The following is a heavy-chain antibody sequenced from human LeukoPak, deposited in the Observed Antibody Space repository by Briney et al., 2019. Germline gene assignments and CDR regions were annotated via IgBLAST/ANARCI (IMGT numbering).Heavy chain of an antibody. CDR2: ISGSGTDT. D-gene: IGHD6-13*01. V-gene: IGHV3-23*01. J-gene: IGHJ4*02. CDR3: AKGSLGSWYFFDY. Sequence: GGSLRLSCAASGFTFRSYAMSWVRQAPGKGPEWVSTISGSGTDTYYADSVKGRFTISRDNSKNTLYLQMNSLRAEDTALYYCAKGSLGSWYFFDYWGQGALVTVSS. CDR1: GFTFRSYA.